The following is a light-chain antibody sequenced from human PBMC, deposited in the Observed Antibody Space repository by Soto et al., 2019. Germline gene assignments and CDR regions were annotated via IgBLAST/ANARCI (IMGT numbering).Light chain of an antibody. CDR2: EVS. Sequence: QSVLTQPASVSGSPGQSITISCTGTSSDVGGYNYVSWYQQHPEKAPKHMIYEVSNRPSGVSHRFSGSKSGNTASLAISGLQAEDEADYYCSSYRSSGTHVVFGGGTKLTVL. J-gene: IGLJ2*01. CDR3: SSYRSSGTHVV. CDR1: SSDVGGYNY. V-gene: IGLV2-14*01.